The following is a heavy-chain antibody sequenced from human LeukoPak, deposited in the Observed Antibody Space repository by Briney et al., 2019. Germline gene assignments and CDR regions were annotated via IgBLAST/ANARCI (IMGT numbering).Heavy chain of an antibody. Sequence: SETLSLTCTVSGGSISSYYWSWIRQPPGKGLEWIGYIYYSGSTNYNPSLKSRVTISVDTSKNQFSLKLSSVTAADTAVYYCARTRDYGDYRFDYWGQGTLVTVSS. CDR1: GGSISSYY. V-gene: IGHV4-59*01. CDR2: IYYSGST. J-gene: IGHJ4*02. D-gene: IGHD4-17*01. CDR3: ARTRDYGDYRFDY.